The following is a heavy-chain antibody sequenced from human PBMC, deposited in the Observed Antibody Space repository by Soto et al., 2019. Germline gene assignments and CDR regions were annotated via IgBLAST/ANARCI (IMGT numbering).Heavy chain of an antibody. CDR1: GFTFSSYA. CDR2: ISGSGGST. J-gene: IGHJ4*02. Sequence: GGSLRLSCAASGFTFSSYAMSWVRQAPGKGLEWVSAISGSGGSTYYADSVKGRFTISRDNSKNTLYLQMNSLRAEDTAVYYCAKGPLGDYYDSSGYYNPFDYWGQGTLVTVSS. CDR3: AKGPLGDYYDSSGYYNPFDY. V-gene: IGHV3-23*01. D-gene: IGHD3-22*01.